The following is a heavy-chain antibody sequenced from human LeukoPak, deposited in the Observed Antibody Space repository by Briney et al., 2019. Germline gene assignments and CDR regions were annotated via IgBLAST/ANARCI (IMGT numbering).Heavy chain of an antibody. J-gene: IGHJ4*02. CDR3: ARVPRGWYTDY. V-gene: IGHV4-4*02. D-gene: IGHD6-19*01. CDR2: IYHSGST. Sequence: SESLSLTCAVSAGSMSSSNWWSGVRQPPGKGLEWSGEIYHSGSTNYNPSLKSRVTISVDKSKNQFSLKLTSVTAADTAVYYCARVPRGWYTDYWVQGTLVTVSS. CDR1: AGSMSSSNW.